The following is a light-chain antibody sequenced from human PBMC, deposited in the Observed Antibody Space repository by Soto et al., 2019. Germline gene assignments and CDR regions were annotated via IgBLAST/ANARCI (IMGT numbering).Light chain of an antibody. V-gene: IGKV3D-20*02. CDR2: DTS. J-gene: IGKJ1*01. CDR3: QNHNNWFSWT. Sequence: EIVLTRSPCTLSLSPGSRATLSSRGIQTVSSNYWAWYQQKPGQAPRLLIYDTSSGATGIPARFRGSGSGTDFTLSISSLEPEDFAVYYCQNHNNWFSWTFGQGTKVDIK. CDR1: QTVSSNY.